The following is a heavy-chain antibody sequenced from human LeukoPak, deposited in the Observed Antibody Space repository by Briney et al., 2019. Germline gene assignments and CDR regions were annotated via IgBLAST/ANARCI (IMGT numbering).Heavy chain of an antibody. J-gene: IGHJ4*02. D-gene: IGHD3-16*01. V-gene: IGHV3-23*01. CDR2: IRGNGET. Sequence: GGSLRLSCAASGLSFSSFVMSWVRQGPARGMEWVSSIRGNGETLYSDSVKGRFTLSSDSSRNTVYFQLNNLRVEDTAIYYCAKASWVSSTDAVRWGQGTLVTVSS. CDR1: GLSFSSFV. CDR3: AKASWVSSTDAVR.